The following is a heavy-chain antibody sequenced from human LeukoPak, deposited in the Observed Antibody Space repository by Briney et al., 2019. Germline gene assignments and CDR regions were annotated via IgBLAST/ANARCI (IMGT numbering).Heavy chain of an antibody. J-gene: IGHJ3*02. CDR1: GGSISSYY. D-gene: IGHD3-16*02. CDR3: ARGDSLNVFDI. V-gene: IGHV4-59*08. CDR2: IYYSGST. Sequence: SETLSLTCTVSGGSISSYYWSWIRQPPGKGLEWIGYIYYSGSTNYNPSLKSRVTISVDTSKNQFSLKLSSVTAADTAVYYCARGDSLNVFDIWGQGTMVTVSS.